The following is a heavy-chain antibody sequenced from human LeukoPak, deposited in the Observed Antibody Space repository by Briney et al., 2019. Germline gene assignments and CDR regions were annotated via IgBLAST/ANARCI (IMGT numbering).Heavy chain of an antibody. J-gene: IGHJ6*03. D-gene: IGHD2-2*01. CDR3: ARGVVPAARDAYYYYYYYMDV. Sequence: GGSLRLSCAASGDTFSSYAISWVRQAPGQGLEWVGGIISIFGTANYAQKFQGRVTITADESTSTAYMELSSLRSEDTAVYYCARGVVPAARDAYYYYYYYMDVWGKGTTVTASS. V-gene: IGHV1-69*01. CDR2: IISIFGTA. CDR1: GDTFSSYA.